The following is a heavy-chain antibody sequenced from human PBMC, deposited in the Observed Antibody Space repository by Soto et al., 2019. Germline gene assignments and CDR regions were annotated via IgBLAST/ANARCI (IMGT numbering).Heavy chain of an antibody. J-gene: IGHJ4*02. CDR1: GYTFSGYY. CDR3: ARDSVLRFVEWLFNY. Sequence: ASVKVSCKASGYTFSGYYIHWVRPAPGQGFEWMGWINPNSGGTNYAQKFQGRVTMTRDTSISTAYMELSRLRSDDTAVYYCARDSVLRFVEWLFNYWGQGTLVTVSS. CDR2: INPNSGGT. D-gene: IGHD3-3*01. V-gene: IGHV1-2*02.